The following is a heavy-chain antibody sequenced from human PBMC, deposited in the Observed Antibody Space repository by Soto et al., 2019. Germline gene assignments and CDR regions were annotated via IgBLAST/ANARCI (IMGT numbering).Heavy chain of an antibody. V-gene: IGHV4-4*07. Sequence: SETLSLTCTVSGGSISGFFWTWVRQPPGMPLEGLGHVAASGSTAYNPSLRSRLSLSLDVSKNRFSLELTSVTAADTATYFCARGGSTNYYYGLEVWGKGNTVTVSS. CDR2: VAASGST. CDR3: ARGGSTNYYYGLEV. CDR1: GGSISGFF. J-gene: IGHJ6*04.